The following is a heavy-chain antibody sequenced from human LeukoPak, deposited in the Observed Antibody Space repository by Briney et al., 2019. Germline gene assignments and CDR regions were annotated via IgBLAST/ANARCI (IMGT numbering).Heavy chain of an antibody. V-gene: IGHV3-23*01. J-gene: IGHJ4*02. CDR2: ISATGLTT. Sequence: PGGSLRLSCAASGFTFSSYAMSWVRQAPGKGLEWVSGISATGLTTYYADSVKGRFTISRDNAKNSLYLQMNSLRVEDTAVYYCASYLYWWSDLGYWGQGTLVTVSA. CDR1: GFTFSSYA. D-gene: IGHD2-8*02. CDR3: ASYLYWWSDLGY.